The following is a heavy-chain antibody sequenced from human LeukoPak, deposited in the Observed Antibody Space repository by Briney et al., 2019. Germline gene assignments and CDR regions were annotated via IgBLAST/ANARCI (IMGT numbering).Heavy chain of an antibody. Sequence: PGGSLRLSCAASGFTFSSYVMSWVRQAPGKGLEYVSAISGSGGSTYYADSVKGRLTISRDNSKNTLYLQMNSLKAEDTAVYYCARATTTAGTDYWGQGTLVTVSS. CDR2: ISGSGGST. J-gene: IGHJ4*02. V-gene: IGHV3-23*01. CDR3: ARATTTAGTDY. CDR1: GFTFSSYV. D-gene: IGHD6-13*01.